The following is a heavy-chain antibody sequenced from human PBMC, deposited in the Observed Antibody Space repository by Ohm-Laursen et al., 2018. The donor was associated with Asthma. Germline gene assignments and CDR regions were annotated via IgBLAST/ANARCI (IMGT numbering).Heavy chain of an antibody. CDR1: GGSISSGDYY. Sequence: SQTLSLTCTVSGGSISSGDYYWSWIRQPPGKGLEWIGYIYYSGSTYYNPSLKSRVTISVDTSKNQFSLKLSSVTAADTAVYYCARSDYGEQSVDYWGQGTLVTVSS. V-gene: IGHV4-30-4*01. CDR2: IYYSGST. J-gene: IGHJ4*02. CDR3: ARSDYGEQSVDY. D-gene: IGHD4-17*01.